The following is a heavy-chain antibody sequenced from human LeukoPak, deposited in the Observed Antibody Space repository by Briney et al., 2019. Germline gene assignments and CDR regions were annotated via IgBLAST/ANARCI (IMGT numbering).Heavy chain of an antibody. CDR3: ARDGVYSGYDYYFDY. J-gene: IGHJ4*02. Sequence: SETLSLTCTVSGGSISSGSYYWSWIRQPSGKGLEWIGRIYTSGSTNYNPSLKSRVTISVDTSKNQFSLKLSSVTAADTAIYYCARDGVYSGYDYYFDYWGQGTLVTVSS. D-gene: IGHD5-12*01. CDR2: IYTSGST. V-gene: IGHV4-61*02. CDR1: GGSISSGSYY.